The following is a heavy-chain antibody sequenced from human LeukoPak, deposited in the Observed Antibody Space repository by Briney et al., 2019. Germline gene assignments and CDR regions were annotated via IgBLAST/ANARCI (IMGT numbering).Heavy chain of an antibody. D-gene: IGHD1-26*01. CDR3: ARESSGSYTDYFDY. J-gene: IGHJ4*02. Sequence: GGSLRLSCAASGFTFTNSAMCWIRQPPGKGLDWVSSISGSGLSTYYAASLKGRFTISRDNSKNSLYLQMNSLRAEDTAVYYCARESSGSYTDYFDYWGQGTLVTVSS. V-gene: IGHV3-23*01. CDR2: ISGSGLST. CDR1: GFTFTNSA.